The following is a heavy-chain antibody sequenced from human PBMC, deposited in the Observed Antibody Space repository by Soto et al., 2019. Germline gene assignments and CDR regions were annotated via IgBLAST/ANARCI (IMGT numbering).Heavy chain of an antibody. CDR1: GYTFTRYG. J-gene: IGHJ4*02. CDR2: VSAYNDNT. CDR3: ARTSVQTYFDEPDH. D-gene: IGHD3-22*01. Sequence: ASVKVSCKASGYTFTRYGFNWVRQAPGQGPEWMGWVSAYNDNTNYAQRLQDRVTMTTDTSTNAAYMELRNLRSDDTAIYYCARTSVQTYFDEPDHWGPGTLVTVYS. V-gene: IGHV1-18*01.